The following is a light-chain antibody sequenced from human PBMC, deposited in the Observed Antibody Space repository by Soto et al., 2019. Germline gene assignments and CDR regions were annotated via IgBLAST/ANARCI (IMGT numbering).Light chain of an antibody. Sequence: QSALTQPRSVSGSPGQSVTISCTGTSSDIGGYNYASWYQQHPDKAPKLMIYDVSKRPSGVPDRFSGSKSGNTASLTISGLQAEDEADYYCCSYAGNYYVFGTGTKLTVL. CDR2: DVS. J-gene: IGLJ1*01. CDR1: SSDIGGYNY. V-gene: IGLV2-11*01. CDR3: CSYAGNYYV.